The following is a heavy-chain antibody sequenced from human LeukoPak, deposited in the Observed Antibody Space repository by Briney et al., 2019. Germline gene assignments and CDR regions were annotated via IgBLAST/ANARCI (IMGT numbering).Heavy chain of an antibody. CDR2: IKQDGSEK. CDR1: GFTFSSYW. J-gene: IGHJ4*02. V-gene: IGHV3-7*03. Sequence: GGSLRLSCAASGFTFSSYWMSWVRQAPGEGLEWVANIKQDGSEKYYVDSVKGRFTISRDNAKNSLYLQMNSLRAEDTAVYYCAREAPRYDFWSGYSSYGGNYFDYWGQGTLVTVSS. CDR3: AREAPRYDFWSGYSSYGGNYFDY. D-gene: IGHD3-3*01.